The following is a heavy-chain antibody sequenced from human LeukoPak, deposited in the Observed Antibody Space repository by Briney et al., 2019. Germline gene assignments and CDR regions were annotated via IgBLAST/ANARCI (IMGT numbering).Heavy chain of an antibody. CDR1: GYTFTSYY. J-gene: IGHJ6*01. D-gene: IGHD2-2*01. Sequence: GASVKVSCKASGYTFTSYYIHWVRQAPGQGLEWMGIINPSSGSTSYAQKFQGRVTMTRDTSTSTADMELSSLRSEDTAVYYCARRGSSTSCHYGMDVWGQGTTVTVSS. CDR2: INPSSGST. CDR3: ARRGSSTSCHYGMDV. V-gene: IGHV1-46*01.